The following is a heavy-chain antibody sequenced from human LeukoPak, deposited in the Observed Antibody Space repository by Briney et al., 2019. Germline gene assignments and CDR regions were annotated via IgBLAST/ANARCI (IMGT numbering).Heavy chain of an antibody. D-gene: IGHD6-6*01. CDR3: ARHMSLAAPPVY. CDR1: GYGFTSYW. Sequence: GASLQISCKGSGYGFTSYWIGWVRRLPGKGLEWMGIIYPGDSDTRYSPSFQGQVTISADKSISTAYLQWSSLKASDTAMYYCARHMSLAAPPVYWGQGTLVTVSS. V-gene: IGHV5-51*01. J-gene: IGHJ4*02. CDR2: IYPGDSDT.